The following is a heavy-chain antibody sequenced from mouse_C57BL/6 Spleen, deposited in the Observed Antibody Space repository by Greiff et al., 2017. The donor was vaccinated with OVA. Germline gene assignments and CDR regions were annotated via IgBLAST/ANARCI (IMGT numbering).Heavy chain of an antibody. D-gene: IGHD4-1*02. V-gene: IGHV1-61*01. CDR3: ARSQLGQGY. J-gene: IGHJ2*01. Sequence: VQLQQPGAELVRPGSSVKLSCKASGYTFTSYWMDWVKQRPGQGLEWIGNIYPSDSETHYNQKFKDKATLTVDKSSSTAYMQLSSLTSEDSAVYYCARSQLGQGYWGQGTTLTVSS. CDR2: IYPSDSET. CDR1: GYTFTSYW.